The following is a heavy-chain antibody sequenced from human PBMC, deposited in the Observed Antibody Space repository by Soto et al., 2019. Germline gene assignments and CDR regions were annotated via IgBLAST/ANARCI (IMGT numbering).Heavy chain of an antibody. Sequence: PGGSLRLSCAASGFTFSSYAMSWVRQAPGKGLEWVSAISGSGGSTYYADSVKGRFTISRDNSKNTLYLQMNSLRAEDTAVYYCAKDLEVRQWLVYYYYYGMDVWGQGTTVTVSS. CDR1: GFTFSSYA. CDR2: ISGSGGST. D-gene: IGHD6-19*01. CDR3: AKDLEVRQWLVYYYYYGMDV. V-gene: IGHV3-23*01. J-gene: IGHJ6*02.